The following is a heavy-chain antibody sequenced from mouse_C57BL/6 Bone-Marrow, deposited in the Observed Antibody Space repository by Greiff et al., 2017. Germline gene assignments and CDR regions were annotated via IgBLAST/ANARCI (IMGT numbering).Heavy chain of an antibody. D-gene: IGHD2-1*01. CDR3: TRDGNYFRWYFDV. CDR2: ISSGGDYI. J-gene: IGHJ1*03. Sequence: EVQLKESGEGLVKPGGSLKLSCAASGFTFSSYAMSWVRQTPEKRLEWVAYISSGGDYIYYADTVKGRFTISRDNARNTLYLQMSSRKSEDTAMYYCTRDGNYFRWYFDVWGTGTTVTVSS. CDR1: GFTFSSYA. V-gene: IGHV5-9-1*02.